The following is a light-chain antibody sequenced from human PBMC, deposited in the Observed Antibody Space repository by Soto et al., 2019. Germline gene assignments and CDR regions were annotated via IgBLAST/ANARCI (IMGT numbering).Light chain of an antibody. CDR2: DAS. Sequence: EIVLTQSPATLSLSPGETATLSCRASQSISRYLAWYQQKPGQAPRLLIYDASIRATGIPARFRGGGSETDFILTISSLAPEDFAIYYCQQRGTWPRVTFGGGTKVEIK. J-gene: IGKJ4*01. CDR1: QSISRY. CDR3: QQRGTWPRVT. V-gene: IGKV3-11*01.